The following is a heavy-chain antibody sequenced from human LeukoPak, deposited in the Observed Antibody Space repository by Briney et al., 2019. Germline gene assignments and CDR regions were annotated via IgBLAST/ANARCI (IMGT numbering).Heavy chain of an antibody. CDR2: INPNSGGT. CDR1: GYTFTGYY. CDR3: ARQQGSYFDY. J-gene: IGHJ4*02. V-gene: IGHV1-2*02. D-gene: IGHD1-26*01. Sequence: ASVKVSCKASGYTFTGYYMHWVRQAPGQGLEWMGWINPNSGGTNYAQKFQGRVTMTRDTSISTAYLQWSSLKASDTAMYYCARQQGSYFDYWGQGTLVTVSS.